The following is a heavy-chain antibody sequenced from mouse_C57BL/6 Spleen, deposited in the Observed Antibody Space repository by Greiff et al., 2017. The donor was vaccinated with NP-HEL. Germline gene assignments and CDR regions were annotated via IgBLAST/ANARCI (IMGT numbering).Heavy chain of an antibody. J-gene: IGHJ4*01. V-gene: IGHV5-9-1*02. CDR3: TRGNYYGSRDYAMDY. D-gene: IGHD1-1*01. Sequence: EVQLQQSGEGLVKPGGSLKLSCAASGFTFSSYAMSWVRQTPEKRLEWVAYISSGGDYIYYADTVKGRFTISRDNARNTLYLQMSSLKSEDTAMYYCTRGNYYGSRDYAMDYWGQGTSVTVSS. CDR2: ISSGGDYI. CDR1: GFTFSSYA.